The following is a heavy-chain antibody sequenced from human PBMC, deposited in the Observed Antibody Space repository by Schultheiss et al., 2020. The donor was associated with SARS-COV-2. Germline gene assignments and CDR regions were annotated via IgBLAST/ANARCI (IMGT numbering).Heavy chain of an antibody. J-gene: IGHJ4*02. CDR2: IRSKTDGGTT. CDR3: TAYRIVGATTSDY. D-gene: IGHD1-26*01. CDR1: GFTFSSYS. Sequence: AGSLRLSCAASGFTFSSYSMNWVRQAPGKGLDWVGFIRSKTDGGTTDYAAPVKGRFTISRDDSKNTLYLQMNSLKTEDTAVYYCTAYRIVGATTSDYWGQGTLVTVSS. V-gene: IGHV3-15*01.